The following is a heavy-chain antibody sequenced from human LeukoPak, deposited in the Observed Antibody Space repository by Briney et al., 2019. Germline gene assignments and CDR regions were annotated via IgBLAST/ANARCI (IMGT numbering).Heavy chain of an antibody. CDR1: GYTFTGYY. CDR2: INPNSGGT. Sequence: GASVKVSCEASGYTFTGYYMHWVRQAPGQGLEWMGWINPNSGGTNYAQKFQGRVTMTRDTSISTAYMELSRLRSDDTAVYYCARLSDSSGYLFDYWGQGTLVTVSS. CDR3: ARLSDSSGYLFDY. V-gene: IGHV1-2*02. J-gene: IGHJ4*02. D-gene: IGHD3-22*01.